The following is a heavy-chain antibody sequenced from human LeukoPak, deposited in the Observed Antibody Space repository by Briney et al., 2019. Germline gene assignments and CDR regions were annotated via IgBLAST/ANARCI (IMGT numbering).Heavy chain of an antibody. D-gene: IGHD2-21*01. CDR1: GYTFTNYY. CDR2: IDPSAGST. CDR3: AGPGRGGLSYSGAFDI. V-gene: IGHV1-46*01. Sequence: ASVKVSCKASGYTFTNYYMHWVRQAPGQGLEWMGVIDPSAGSTTYAQKFQGRVTITADESTSTAYMELSSLRSEDTAVYYCAGPGRGGLSYSGAFDIWGQGTMVTVSS. J-gene: IGHJ3*02.